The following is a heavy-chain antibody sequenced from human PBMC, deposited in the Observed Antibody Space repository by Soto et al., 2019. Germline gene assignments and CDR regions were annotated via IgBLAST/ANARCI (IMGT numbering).Heavy chain of an antibody. CDR3: ASQDYGSSTDASFLVNGYFDL. V-gene: IGHV4-4*02. Sequence: QMQLQESGPGLVKPSGTLSLTCGVSGGSISSSKWWTWVRQPPGKGPEWIGEIYHSGSTNYNPSLTSRVTISLDKSKTQFSLTLTSVTAADTALYYCASQDYGSSTDASFLVNGYFDLWGRGILVTVSS. J-gene: IGHJ2*01. D-gene: IGHD6-6*01. CDR1: GGSISSSKW. CDR2: IYHSGST.